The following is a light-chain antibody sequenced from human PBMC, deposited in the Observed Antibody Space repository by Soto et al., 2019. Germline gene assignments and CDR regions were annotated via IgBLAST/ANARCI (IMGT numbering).Light chain of an antibody. Sequence: EDVLSQSPGTVSLSAGERATLFCRASERVASNYLAWYQQKPGQAPRLLIYGASSRATGIPDRFSGSGSGTDFTLTISRLEPEDFAVFYCQQYGGSPWTFGQGTKVDI. J-gene: IGKJ1*01. CDR2: GAS. CDR3: QQYGGSPWT. CDR1: ERVASNY. V-gene: IGKV3-20*01.